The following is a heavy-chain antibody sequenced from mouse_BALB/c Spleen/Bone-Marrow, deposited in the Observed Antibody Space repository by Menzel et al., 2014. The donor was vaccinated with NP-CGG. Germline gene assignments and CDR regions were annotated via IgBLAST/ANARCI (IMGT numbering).Heavy chain of an antibody. CDR3: ARYDYRYSWFAY. Sequence: VQLQQSGAALVKPGPSVKLSCTASGFNIKDTYMNWVKQRPEQALEWIGRIDLADGNTKHDPKFQGKTTITTDTSSNTAFLQLRSLTSEDTAVYYCARYDYRYSWFAYWGQGTLVTVSA. D-gene: IGHD2-14*01. J-gene: IGHJ3*01. V-gene: IGHV14-3*02. CDR1: GFNIKDTY. CDR2: IDLADGNT.